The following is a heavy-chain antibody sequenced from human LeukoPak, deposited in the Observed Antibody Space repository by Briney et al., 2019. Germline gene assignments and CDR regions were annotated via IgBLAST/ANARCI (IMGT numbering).Heavy chain of an antibody. D-gene: IGHD6-13*01. Sequence: PGGSLRLSCAASGFTFSNYAMTWVRQAPGKGLEWVSGISWNSGSIGYADSVKGRFTISRDNAKNSLYLQMNSLRAEDTALYYCAKDKGYSSSWPSEIDYWGQGTLVTVSS. CDR2: ISWNSGSI. V-gene: IGHV3-9*01. CDR1: GFTFSNYA. J-gene: IGHJ4*02. CDR3: AKDKGYSSSWPSEIDY.